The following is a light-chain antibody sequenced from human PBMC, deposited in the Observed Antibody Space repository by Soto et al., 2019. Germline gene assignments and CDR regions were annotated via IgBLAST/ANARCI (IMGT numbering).Light chain of an antibody. V-gene: IGKV4-1*01. Sequence: EIVMIQSPDSLAVSLGERATINCKSSQRVLYSSNNKHYLAWYQQRPGQPPRLLIYWASTRESGVPDRFSGSGSGTDFTLTISSLQAEDVAVYSCQQYYSIPYTFGQGNKLEI. J-gene: IGKJ2*01. CDR3: QQYYSIPYT. CDR1: QRVLYSSNNKHY. CDR2: WAS.